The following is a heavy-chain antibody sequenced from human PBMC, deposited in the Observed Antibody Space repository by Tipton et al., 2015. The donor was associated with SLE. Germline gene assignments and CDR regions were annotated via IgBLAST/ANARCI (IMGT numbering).Heavy chain of an antibody. CDR3: ARGRLLEWLSTYYYYYGMDV. CDR2: INHSGST. D-gene: IGHD3-3*01. Sequence: TLSLTCVVYGGSFSDYSWSWIRQFPGKGLEWIGEINHSGSTNYNPSLKSRVTISVDTSKIQFSLKLSSVTAADTAVYYCARGRLLEWLSTYYYYYGMDVWGHGTTVTVSS. CDR1: GGSFSDYS. V-gene: IGHV4-34*01. J-gene: IGHJ6*02.